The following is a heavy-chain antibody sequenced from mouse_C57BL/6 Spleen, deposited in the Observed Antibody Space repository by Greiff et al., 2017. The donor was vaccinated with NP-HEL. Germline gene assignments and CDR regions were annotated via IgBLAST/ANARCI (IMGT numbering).Heavy chain of an antibody. Sequence: VQLQESGAELVKPGASVKISCKASGYAFSSYWMNWVKQRPGKGLEWIGQIYPGDGDTNYNGKFKGKATLTADKSSSTAYMQLSSLTSEDSAVYFCARSGYGTYFDYWGQGTTLTVSS. D-gene: IGHD3-2*02. CDR3: ARSGYGTYFDY. J-gene: IGHJ2*01. CDR1: GYAFSSYW. CDR2: IYPGDGDT. V-gene: IGHV1-80*01.